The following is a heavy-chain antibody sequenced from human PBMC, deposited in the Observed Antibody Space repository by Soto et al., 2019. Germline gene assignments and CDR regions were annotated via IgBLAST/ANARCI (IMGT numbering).Heavy chain of an antibody. CDR3: ERDCKGRDGYTKYYYYGMDV. CDR2: ISSSSDYI. D-gene: IGHD5-12*01. CDR1: GFTFNNYH. J-gene: IGHJ6*02. Sequence: PGGSLRLSCAASGFTFNNYHMNWVRQSPGKGLEWVSSISSSSDYIYYADSMKGRFTVSRDNAKNSLFLQMNSLRAEDTAVYYCERDCKGRDGYTKYYYYGMDVSGQGTTVTVSS. V-gene: IGHV3-21*01.